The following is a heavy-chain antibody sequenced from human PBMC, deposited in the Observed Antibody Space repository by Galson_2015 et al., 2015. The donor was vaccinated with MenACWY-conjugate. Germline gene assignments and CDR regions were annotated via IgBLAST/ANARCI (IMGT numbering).Heavy chain of an antibody. V-gene: IGHV2-5*02. CDR1: GFSLSTSRVG. CDR2: IYWDDDK. Sequence: LVKPTQTLTLTCTFSGFSLSTSRVGVGWIRQPPGQALEWLSLIYWDDDKRYSPSLKSRLTITKDTSKNQVVLSMTNMDPVDTATYYCAHSTYCSTPSCYAARAFDVWGQGTVVTVAS. D-gene: IGHD2-2*01. J-gene: IGHJ3*01. CDR3: AHSTYCSTPSCYAARAFDV.